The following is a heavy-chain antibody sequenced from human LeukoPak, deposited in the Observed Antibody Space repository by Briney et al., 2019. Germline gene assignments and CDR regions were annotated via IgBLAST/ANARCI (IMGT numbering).Heavy chain of an antibody. CDR1: GFTFSNYG. CDR3: AKVGFTGSYMYAFDM. V-gene: IGHV3-30*18. Sequence: GRSLRLSCVASGFTFSNYGMHWVGQAPGKGLEWVGLISDDGSNKYYPDSAKGRFTISRDNSKSTLNLQMDSLRIEDTAVYYCAKVGFTGSYMYAFDMWGQGTMVTVSS. D-gene: IGHD1-26*01. CDR2: ISDDGSNK. J-gene: IGHJ3*02.